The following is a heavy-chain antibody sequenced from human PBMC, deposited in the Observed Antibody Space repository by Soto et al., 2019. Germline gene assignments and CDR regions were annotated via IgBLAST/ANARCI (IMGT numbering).Heavy chain of an antibody. CDR3: ARHKSYYGSGSYLFWFDP. J-gene: IGHJ5*02. CDR1: GGSISSSSYY. Sequence: QLQLQESGPGLVKPSETLSLTCTVSGGSISSSSYYWGWIRQPPGKGLEWIGSIYYSGSTYYNPPLKSRVTISVDTSKNQCSLKLSSVTAADTAVYYCARHKSYYGSGSYLFWFDPWGQGTLVTVSS. D-gene: IGHD3-10*01. CDR2: IYYSGST. V-gene: IGHV4-39*01.